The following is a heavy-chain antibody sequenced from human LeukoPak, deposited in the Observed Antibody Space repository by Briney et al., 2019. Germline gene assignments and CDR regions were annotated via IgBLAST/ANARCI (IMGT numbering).Heavy chain of an antibody. Sequence: SVKVSFKASGGPFSSYTISWVRPAPGQGLEWMGRIIPILGIANYAQKFQGRVTITADKSTSTAYMELSSLRSEDTAVYYCARDIGDGYRPLVYWGQGTLVTVSS. CDR2: IIPILGIA. J-gene: IGHJ4*02. CDR1: GGPFSSYT. CDR3: ARDIGDGYRPLVY. D-gene: IGHD5-24*01. V-gene: IGHV1-69*04.